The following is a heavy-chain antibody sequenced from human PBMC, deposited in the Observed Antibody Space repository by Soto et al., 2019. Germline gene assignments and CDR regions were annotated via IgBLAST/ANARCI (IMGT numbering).Heavy chain of an antibody. CDR2: TGGSGDT. D-gene: IGHD2-21*01. CDR3: ATSGHCGGLRCSSFDM. Sequence: EVQLLESGGGLVQPGGSLRLSCAASRFTLRNYVVNWVRQAPGKGLEWVSTTGGSGDTYYPDSVKGRFTISRDNSKNTVYLEMITLRAEDTAVYYCATSGHCGGLRCSSFDMWGQGTVDTVSS. CDR1: RFTLRNYV. V-gene: IGHV3-23*01. J-gene: IGHJ3*02.